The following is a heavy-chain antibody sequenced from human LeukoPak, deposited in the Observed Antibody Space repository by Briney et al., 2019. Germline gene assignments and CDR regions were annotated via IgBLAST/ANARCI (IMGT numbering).Heavy chain of an antibody. CDR1: GGSVSNASYY. CDR2: IYDSGNT. V-gene: IGHV4-61*01. CDR3: ARDYCSSTSCLFDY. D-gene: IGHD2-2*01. J-gene: IGHJ4*02. Sequence: SETLSLTCTVSGGSVSNASYYWSWIRQPPGKGLEWIGYIYDSGNTNCNPSLKSRVTISVDTSKNQFSLSLSSVTAADTAVYYCARDYCSSTSCLFDYWGQGTLVTVSS.